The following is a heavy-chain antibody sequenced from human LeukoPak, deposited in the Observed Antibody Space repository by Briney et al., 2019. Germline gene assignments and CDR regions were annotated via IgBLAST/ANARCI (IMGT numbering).Heavy chain of an antibody. V-gene: IGHV1-18*01. D-gene: IGHD2-2*01. CDR3: ARDRWDYIVVVPAASRRPEDAFDI. Sequence: ASVTVSCKASGYTFTSYGIRWVRQAPGQGHEWMGWISAYNGNTNYAQKLQGRLTMTTHTSTSTAYMELTSLRSDDTAVYYCARDRWDYIVVVPAASRRPEDAFDIWGQGTMVTVSS. CDR2: ISAYNGNT. CDR1: GYTFTSYG. J-gene: IGHJ3*02.